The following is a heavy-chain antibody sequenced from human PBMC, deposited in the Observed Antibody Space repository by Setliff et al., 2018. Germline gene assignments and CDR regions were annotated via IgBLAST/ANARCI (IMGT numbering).Heavy chain of an antibody. D-gene: IGHD2-15*01. Sequence: PGGSLRLSCSTSGFTFDDYAMHWVRQAPGKGLEWVSLISWDGTRTNYVDSLKGRVTISRDNSKNSLFLQMNSLRVEDTALYYCVKDTGNGGNTGLDYWGQGTLVTVS. CDR2: ISWDGTRT. V-gene: IGHV3-43D*04. CDR3: VKDTGNGGNTGLDY. CDR1: GFTFDDYA. J-gene: IGHJ4*02.